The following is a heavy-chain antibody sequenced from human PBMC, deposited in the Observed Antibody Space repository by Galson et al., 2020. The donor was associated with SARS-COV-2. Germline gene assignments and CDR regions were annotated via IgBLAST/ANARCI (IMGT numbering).Heavy chain of an antibody. CDR2: IDSDGSNI. CDR3: AREYSSGIGGDY. J-gene: IGHJ4*02. CDR1: GFTFGRYW. Sequence: GGSLRLSCEGAGFTFGRYWMHWVRQAPGKGLMWVSRIDSDGSNIVYADFVKGRFTISRDNAKNTLYLQMNSLRAEDTAVYYCAREYSSGIGGDYWGQGTLVTVSS. V-gene: IGHV3-74*01. D-gene: IGHD6-19*01.